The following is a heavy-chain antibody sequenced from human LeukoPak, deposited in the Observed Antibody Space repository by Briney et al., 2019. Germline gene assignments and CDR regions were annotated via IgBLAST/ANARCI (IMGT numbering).Heavy chain of an antibody. CDR1: GGSFSGYY. CDR2: INHSGST. D-gene: IGHD3-22*01. CDR3: ASVYDSSGYYPF. Sequence: PSETLSLTCAVYGGSFSGYYWSWIRQPPGKGLEWIGEINHSGSTNYNPSLKSRVTISVDTSKNQFSLKLSSVTAVDTAVYYCASVYDSSGYYPFWGQGTLVTVSS. J-gene: IGHJ4*02. V-gene: IGHV4-34*01.